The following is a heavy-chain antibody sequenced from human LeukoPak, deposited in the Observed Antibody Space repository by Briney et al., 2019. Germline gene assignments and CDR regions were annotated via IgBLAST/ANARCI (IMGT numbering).Heavy chain of an antibody. J-gene: IGHJ4*02. CDR1: GFIFSRYW. CDR2: IKQDGSEK. V-gene: IGHV3-7*01. Sequence: GGSLRLSCAASGFIFSRYWMSWVRQAPGKGLEWVANIKQDGSEKYYVDSVKGRFTISRDNAKNSLYLQMNSLRAEDTAVYYCARDGWSPDYWGQGTLVTVSS. CDR3: ARDGWSPDY.